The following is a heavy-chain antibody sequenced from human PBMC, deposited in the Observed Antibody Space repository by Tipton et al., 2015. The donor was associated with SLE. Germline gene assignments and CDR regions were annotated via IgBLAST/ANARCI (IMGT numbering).Heavy chain of an antibody. V-gene: IGHV4-34*12. Sequence: GLVKPSETLSLTCGVYGESFLGYFWTWVRQPPGKGLEWIGEIIHSGTTNYNPSLKSRVSISVDTSKNQFSLKLSSVTAADTAVYYCARVAPTEVVDYWGQGTLVTVSS. CDR3: ARVAPTEVVDY. CDR1: GESFLGYF. D-gene: IGHD1-1*01. J-gene: IGHJ4*02. CDR2: IIHSGTT.